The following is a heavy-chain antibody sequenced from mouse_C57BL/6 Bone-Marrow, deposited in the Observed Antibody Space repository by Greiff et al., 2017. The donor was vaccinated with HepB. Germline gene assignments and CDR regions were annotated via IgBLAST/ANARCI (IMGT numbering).Heavy chain of an antibody. V-gene: IGHV14-4*01. Sequence: EVQLQQSGAELVRPGASVKVSCTASGFNIKDDYMHWVKQRPEQGLEWIGWIDPENGDTEYASKFQGKATITADTSSNTAYLKLSSLTSEDTAVYYCTTEGGYFYDYWGQGTTLTVSS. J-gene: IGHJ2*01. CDR3: TTEGGYFYDY. CDR1: GFNIKDDY. CDR2: IDPENGDT. D-gene: IGHD2-3*01.